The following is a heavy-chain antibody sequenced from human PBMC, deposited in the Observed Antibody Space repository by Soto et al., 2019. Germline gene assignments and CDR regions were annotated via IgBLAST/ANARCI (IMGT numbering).Heavy chain of an antibody. J-gene: IGHJ6*02. V-gene: IGHV4-34*01. CDR3: ARGTKTRVASGWYNSRYCMDV. Sequence: SETLSLNFAVYGGAFRGYYWSWIRQPPGKGLGWIGEINHSGSTNYNPSLKSRVTISVDTSKNQFSLKLSSVTAADTAVYYCARGTKTRVASGWYNSRYCMDVWGQGTTVTVSS. CDR2: INHSGST. CDR1: GGAFRGYY. D-gene: IGHD6-19*01.